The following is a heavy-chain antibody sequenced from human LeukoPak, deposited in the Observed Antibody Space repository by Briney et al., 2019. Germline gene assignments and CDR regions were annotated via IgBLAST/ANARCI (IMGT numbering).Heavy chain of an antibody. Sequence: GGSLRLSCAASGFTFSDYYMSWIRQAPGKGLEWVSYISSSGSTILYADSVKGRFTISRDNAKNSLYLQMNSLRAEDTAVYYCAARISGYVYYYMDVWGKGTTVTVSS. V-gene: IGHV3-11*04. CDR2: ISSSGSTI. CDR3: AARISGYVYYYMDV. J-gene: IGHJ6*03. D-gene: IGHD5-12*01. CDR1: GFTFSDYY.